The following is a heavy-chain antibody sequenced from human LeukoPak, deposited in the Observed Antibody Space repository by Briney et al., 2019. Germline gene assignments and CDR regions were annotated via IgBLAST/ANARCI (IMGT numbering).Heavy chain of an antibody. J-gene: IGHJ2*01. CDR1: GYTFTDYS. CDR3: ARVFHRVYSDL. V-gene: IGHV1-2*02. D-gene: IGHD3-10*02. Sequence: ASVKVSRKASGYTFTDYSLHWVRQAPGQGLEWMGWINPNSGGTNYAQKFQGRVTMTRDTSITTAYMELSRLRSDDTAVYYCARVFHRVYSDLWGRGTLVTVSS. CDR2: INPNSGGT.